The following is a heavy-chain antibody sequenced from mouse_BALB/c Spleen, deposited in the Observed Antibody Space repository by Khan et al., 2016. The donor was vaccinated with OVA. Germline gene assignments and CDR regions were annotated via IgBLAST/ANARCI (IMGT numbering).Heavy chain of an antibody. D-gene: IGHD2-3*01. Sequence: QVQLQQSGAELARPGASVKLSCKASGYTFSDYYINWVKQRTGQGLEWIGEIYTGRGNTYYNEKFKGKATLTADKSSSQAYMQFSRLTAEDSAVYFCARSGTGYFLYWGQGTLVTVSA. CDR1: GYTFSDYY. V-gene: IGHV1-77*01. J-gene: IGHJ3*01. CDR2: IYTGRGNT. CDR3: ARSGTGYFLY.